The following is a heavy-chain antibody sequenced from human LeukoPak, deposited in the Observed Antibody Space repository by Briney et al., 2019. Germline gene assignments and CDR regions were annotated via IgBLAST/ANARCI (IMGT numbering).Heavy chain of an antibody. J-gene: IGHJ3*02. CDR2: IRYDGSNR. D-gene: IGHD3-22*01. Sequence: GGSLRLSCAASGFTFSNYGMHWVRQAPGKGLEWVAFIRYDGSNRYYADSVRGRFTISRDTSKNTLSLQMNSLRTEDTAMYYCAKDVSSWDYDRRRGGSGAFDIWAKGQWSPSLQ. CDR3: AKDVSSWDYDRRRGGSGAFDI. CDR1: GFTFSNYG. V-gene: IGHV3-30*02.